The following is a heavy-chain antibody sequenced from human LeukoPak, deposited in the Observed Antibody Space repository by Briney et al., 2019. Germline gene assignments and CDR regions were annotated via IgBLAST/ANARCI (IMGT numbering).Heavy chain of an antibody. D-gene: IGHD3-10*01. J-gene: IGHJ4*02. Sequence: GASVKVSCKASGYTFTGYYMHWVRQAPGQGLDWIVWINPNSGGTNYAQKFQGRVTMTRDTSIRTAYMELTRLRSDDTAVYYCARERYYGSGSVYNRIDYWGQGTLVTVSS. CDR3: ARERYYGSGSVYNRIDY. CDR1: GYTFTGYY. V-gene: IGHV1-2*02. CDR2: INPNSGGT.